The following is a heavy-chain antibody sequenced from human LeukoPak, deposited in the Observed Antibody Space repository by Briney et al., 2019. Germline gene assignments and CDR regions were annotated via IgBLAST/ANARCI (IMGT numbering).Heavy chain of an antibody. CDR2: TYTTGTT. D-gene: IGHD4-17*01. V-gene: IGHV4-4*07. J-gene: IGHJ3*02. Sequence: SETLSLTCTVSGGSITGYYWSWIRQPAGKELEWVGRTYTTGTTSSNPSLKSRVTMSLDTSKSLFSLKLTSVTAADTAVYYCARDRGLYDYGALLPRDAFDIWGQGKMVIVSS. CDR1: GGSITGYY. CDR3: ARDRGLYDYGALLPRDAFDI.